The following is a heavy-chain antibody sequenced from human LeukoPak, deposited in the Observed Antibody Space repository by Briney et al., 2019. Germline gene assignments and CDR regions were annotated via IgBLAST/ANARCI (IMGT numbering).Heavy chain of an antibody. Sequence: GRSLRLSCAASGFTFDDYAMHWVRQAPGKGLEWVSDISYNSDTIAYADSVKGRFTISRDNAKNSLYLQMDSLRAEDTALYYCAKDYCGGDCYSGWYFDLWGRGTLVTVSS. CDR3: AKDYCGGDCYSGWYFDL. CDR2: ISYNSDTI. J-gene: IGHJ2*01. D-gene: IGHD2-21*02. V-gene: IGHV3-9*01. CDR1: GFTFDDYA.